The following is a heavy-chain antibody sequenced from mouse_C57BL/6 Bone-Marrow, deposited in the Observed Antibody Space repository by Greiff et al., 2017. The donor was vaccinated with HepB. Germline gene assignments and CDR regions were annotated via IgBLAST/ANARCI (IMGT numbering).Heavy chain of an antibody. CDR2: ISYSGST. D-gene: IGHD1-1*01. CDR3: ARCANGSSYEAMDY. CDR1: GYSITSDY. V-gene: IGHV3-8*01. Sequence: EVQLVESGPGLAKPSQTLSLTCSVTGYSITSDYWNWIRKIPGNKLEYMGYISYSGSTYYNPSHKSRISITRDTSKNQYYLQLNSLTTEEPATYSCARCANGSSYEAMDYWGQGTSVTVSS. J-gene: IGHJ4*01.